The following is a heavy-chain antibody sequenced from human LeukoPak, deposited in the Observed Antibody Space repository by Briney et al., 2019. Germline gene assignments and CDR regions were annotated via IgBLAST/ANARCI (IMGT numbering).Heavy chain of an antibody. CDR2: IKQDGSEK. J-gene: IGHJ4*02. CDR3: ARPRLYCSGGTCYPFES. CDR1: GFTFSSSW. V-gene: IGHV3-7*01. D-gene: IGHD2-15*01. Sequence: GGSLRLSCAASGFTFSSSWMTWVRQAPGKGLEWVANIKQDGSEKYYVDSVKGRFTVSRDNAKNSMYLQMNSLRVDDTAVYYCARPRLYCSGGTCYPFESWGQGTLVTVSS.